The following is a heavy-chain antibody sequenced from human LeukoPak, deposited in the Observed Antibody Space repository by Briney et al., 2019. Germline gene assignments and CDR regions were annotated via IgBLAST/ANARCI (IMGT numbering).Heavy chain of an antibody. Sequence: ESLKISCKASGYKFTSYWIAWVRQMPGHGLEWMGSLYPIDSDKTYSPSFQGQVTLSADRSISTAYLQWSSLKASDTAMYYCVRQKIVPGTSQLRTFDAWGQGTLVSVSS. CDR3: VRQKIVPGTSQLRTFDA. V-gene: IGHV5-51*01. D-gene: IGHD3-22*01. CDR2: LYPIDSDK. J-gene: IGHJ4*02. CDR1: GYKFTSYW.